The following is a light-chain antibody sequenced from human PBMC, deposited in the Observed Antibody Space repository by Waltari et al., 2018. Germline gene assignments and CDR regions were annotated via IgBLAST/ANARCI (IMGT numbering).Light chain of an antibody. CDR2: DAS. V-gene: IGKV1-33*01. CDR3: QQFDDLPLT. J-gene: IGKJ3*01. CDR1: QDIKDY. Sequence: DIQMTQSPSSLSASVGDRVTITCQASQDIKDYLNWYQQKPGKAPNLLIYDASNLETGVPSRFSGSGSGTNFSFTISSLQPEDFATYFCQQFDDLPLTFGPGTKVDVK.